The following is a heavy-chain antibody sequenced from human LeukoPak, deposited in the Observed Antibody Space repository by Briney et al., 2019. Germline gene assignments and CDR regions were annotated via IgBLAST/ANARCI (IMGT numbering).Heavy chain of an antibody. CDR3: TRGRPGHYYDY. D-gene: IGHD6-6*01. V-gene: IGHV3-11*06. CDR1: GFXFSDYY. J-gene: IGHJ4*02. CDR2: ISSSSSYT. Sequence: GGSLRLSCAASGFXFSDYYISWIRQAPGKGLEWVSYISSSSSYTNYADSVKGRFTISRDNAKNSLYLQMDNLRDGDTAVYYCTRGRPGHYYDYWGQGTRVTVSS.